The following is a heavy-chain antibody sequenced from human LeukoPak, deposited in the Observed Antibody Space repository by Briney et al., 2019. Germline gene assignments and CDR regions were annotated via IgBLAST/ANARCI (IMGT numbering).Heavy chain of an antibody. CDR3: ARGGGLDV. CDR2: INHNGNVN. Sequence: GGSLGLSCAASGFTFSSYWMNWARQAPGKGLEWVASINHNGNVNYYVDSVKGRFTISRDNAKNSLYLQMSNLRAEDTAVYFCARGGGLDVWGQGATVTVSS. J-gene: IGHJ6*02. D-gene: IGHD3-16*01. CDR1: GFTFSSYW. V-gene: IGHV3-7*03.